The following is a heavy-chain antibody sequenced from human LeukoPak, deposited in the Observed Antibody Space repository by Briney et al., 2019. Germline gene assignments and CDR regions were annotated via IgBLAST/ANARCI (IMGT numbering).Heavy chain of an antibody. Sequence: GGSLRLSCAASGFTFDDYAMHWVRQAPGKGLEWVSGISWNSGSIGYADSVKGRFTISRDNAKNSLYLQMSSLRAEDTALYYCAKDIFTMVRGVVDYWGQGTLVTVS. CDR3: AKDIFTMVRGVVDY. J-gene: IGHJ4*02. D-gene: IGHD3-10*01. CDR1: GFTFDDYA. CDR2: ISWNSGSI. V-gene: IGHV3-9*01.